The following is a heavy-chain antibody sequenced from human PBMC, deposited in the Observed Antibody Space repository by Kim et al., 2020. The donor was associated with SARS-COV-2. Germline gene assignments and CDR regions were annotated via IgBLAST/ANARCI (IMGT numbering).Heavy chain of an antibody. J-gene: IGHJ4*02. CDR3: ARRVRITIFGVVTYFDY. CDR1: GGSISSSNW. V-gene: IGHV4-4*02. Sequence: SETLSLTCAVSGGSISSSNWWSWVRQHPGKGLEWSGGSYHSGSTNYNPSLKSRGTISVDKSKNQFSLKLSSVTAADTAGYYCARRVRITIFGVVTYFDYWGQGPLATVSS. CDR2: SYHSGST. D-gene: IGHD3-3*01.